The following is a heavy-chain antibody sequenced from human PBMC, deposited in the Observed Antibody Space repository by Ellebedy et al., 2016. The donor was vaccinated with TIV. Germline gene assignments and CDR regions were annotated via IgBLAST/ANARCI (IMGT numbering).Heavy chain of an antibody. CDR1: GFTFSSYA. Sequence: GESLKISXAASGFTFSSYAMSWVRQAPGKGLEWVSGISGSGGSTDYADSVKGRFTISRDNSKNTLYLHMNSLRAEDTAVYYCARDGGSYGFRYFDYWGQGTVVTVSS. V-gene: IGHV3-23*01. CDR2: ISGSGGST. CDR3: ARDGGSYGFRYFDY. D-gene: IGHD1-26*01. J-gene: IGHJ4*02.